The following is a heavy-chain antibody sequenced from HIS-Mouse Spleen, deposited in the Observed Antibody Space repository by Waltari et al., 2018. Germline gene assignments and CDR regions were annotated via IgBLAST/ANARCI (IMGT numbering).Heavy chain of an antibody. Sequence: QVQLVESGGGVVQPGRSLRLSGAASGFTFSRYGMHWVRQAPGQGLEWVAVISYDGSNKYYADSVKGRFTISRDNSKNTLYLQMNSLRAEDTAVYYCAKDRLYDSSGYYFDAFDIWGQGTMVTVSS. CDR3: AKDRLYDSSGYYFDAFDI. CDR2: ISYDGSNK. D-gene: IGHD3-22*01. CDR1: GFTFSRYG. J-gene: IGHJ3*02. V-gene: IGHV3-30*18.